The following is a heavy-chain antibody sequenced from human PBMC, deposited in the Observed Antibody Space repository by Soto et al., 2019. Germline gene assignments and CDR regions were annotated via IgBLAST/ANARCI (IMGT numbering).Heavy chain of an antibody. Sequence: QVQLVESGGGVVQPGRSLRLSCAASGFTFSSYAMHWVRQAPGKGLEWVAVISYDGSNKYYADSVKGRFTISRDNSKNTLYLQMNSLRAEDTAGYYCARGRGYSSSFIDYWGQGTLVTVSS. D-gene: IGHD6-13*01. CDR3: ARGRGYSSSFIDY. CDR2: ISYDGSNK. CDR1: GFTFSSYA. V-gene: IGHV3-30-3*01. J-gene: IGHJ4*02.